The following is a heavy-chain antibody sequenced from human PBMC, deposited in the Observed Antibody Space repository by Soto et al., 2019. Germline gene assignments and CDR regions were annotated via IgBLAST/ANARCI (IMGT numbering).Heavy chain of an antibody. J-gene: IGHJ5*01. Sequence: GESLKISCKGSGDSFTNSWIGWVRQMPGKGLEWMGIIYPGDSDTKYSPSFRGQVTISANKSIRTAYLQWSSLKASDTAMYYCAILDRATFHAGFDSWGHGTLVTVSS. CDR3: AILDRATFHAGFDS. CDR2: IYPGDSDT. V-gene: IGHV5-51*01. CDR1: GDSFTNSW.